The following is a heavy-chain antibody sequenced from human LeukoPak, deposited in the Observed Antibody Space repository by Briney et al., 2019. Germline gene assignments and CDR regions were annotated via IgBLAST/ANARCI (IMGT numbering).Heavy chain of an antibody. D-gene: IGHD2-15*01. CDR1: GGSISSSNW. CDR3: AGRKIVVVVAAPGNGMDV. J-gene: IGHJ6*02. V-gene: IGHV4-4*02. Sequence: KASETLSLTCAVSGGSISSSNWWSWVRQPPGKGLGWIGEIYHSGSTNYSPSLKSRVTISVDKSKNQFSLKLSSVTAADTAVYYCAGRKIVVVVAAPGNGMDVWGQGTTVTVSS. CDR2: IYHSGST.